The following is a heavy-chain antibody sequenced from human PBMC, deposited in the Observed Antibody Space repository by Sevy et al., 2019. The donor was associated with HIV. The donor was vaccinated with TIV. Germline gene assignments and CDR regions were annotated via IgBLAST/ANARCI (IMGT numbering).Heavy chain of an antibody. CDR2: IRSNTDGGTT. Sequence: GGSLRLSCAVSGFTFTNAWMGWVRQAPGKGLEWVGRIRSNTDGGTTDYAAPLKGRVTISRDDSTNTLYLQMNILKSADTAVYYCTTDREYGDYKGGFDYWGQGTLVTVSS. V-gene: IGHV3-15*01. CDR3: TTDREYGDYKGGFDY. CDR1: GFTFTNAW. J-gene: IGHJ4*02. D-gene: IGHD4-17*01.